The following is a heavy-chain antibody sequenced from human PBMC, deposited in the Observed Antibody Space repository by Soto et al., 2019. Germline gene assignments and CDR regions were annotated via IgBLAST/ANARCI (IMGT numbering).Heavy chain of an antibody. J-gene: IGHJ6*02. V-gene: IGHV3-11*01. Sequence: QVQLVESGGGLVKPGGSLRLSCAASGFTFSDYYMSWIRQAPGKGLEWVSYISKTGSTTYYTDSVKGRFAISRDNARSSLFLQMYSLRAEDTAVYYCARLLGWGHYALDVWGQGTTVTVSS. D-gene: IGHD7-27*01. CDR3: ARLLGWGHYALDV. CDR2: ISKTGSTT. CDR1: GFTFSDYY.